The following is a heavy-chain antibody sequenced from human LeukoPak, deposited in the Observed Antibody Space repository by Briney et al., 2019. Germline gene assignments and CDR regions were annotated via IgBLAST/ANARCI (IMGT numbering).Heavy chain of an antibody. D-gene: IGHD1-26*01. CDR3: ARDRVEADYGMDV. V-gene: IGHV1-69*04. J-gene: IGHJ6*02. CDR2: IIPILGIG. Sequence: ASVKVSCKASGGTFSSYTISWVRQAPGQGLEWMGRIIPILGIGNYAQKFQGRVTITADKSTSTAYMELSSLRSEDTAVYYCARDRVEADYGMDVWGQGTTVTVSS. CDR1: GGTFSSYT.